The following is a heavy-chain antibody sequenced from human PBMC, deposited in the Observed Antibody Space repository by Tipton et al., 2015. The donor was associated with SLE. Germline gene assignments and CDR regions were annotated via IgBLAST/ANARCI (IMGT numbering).Heavy chain of an antibody. J-gene: IGHJ1*01. CDR3: ARGGLGSDLRGSIYLGL. CDR1: GFTFSTYV. D-gene: IGHD1-26*01. V-gene: IGHV3-23*01. CDR2: ISASSGGT. Sequence: GSLRLSCAASGFTFSTYVMRWVRQAPGKGLEWVSSISASSGGTYYAASVKGRFTISRDNSKNTLYLQMNSLRADDTAVYYCARGGLGSDLRGSIYLGLWGQGALVTVSS.